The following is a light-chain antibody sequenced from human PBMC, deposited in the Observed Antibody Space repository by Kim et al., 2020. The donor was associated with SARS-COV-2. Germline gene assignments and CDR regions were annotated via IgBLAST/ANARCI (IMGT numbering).Light chain of an antibody. CDR3: QQNYNIVT. CDR2: AAS. V-gene: IGKV1-39*01. CDR1: QTISIY. Sequence: DIQMTQSPSSLSASVGDRVTITCRASQTISIYLSWYQQKPGKAPKLLIYAASTLQSGVPSRFSGSGSGTDFTLTISSLQLEDFATYYCQQNYNIVTFGGGTKVDIK. J-gene: IGKJ4*01.